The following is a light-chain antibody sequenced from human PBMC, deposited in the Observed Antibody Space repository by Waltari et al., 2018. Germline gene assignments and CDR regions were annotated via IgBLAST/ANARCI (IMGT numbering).Light chain of an antibody. Sequence: QSALTQPRSVSGSPGQSVTISCTGTPSDVGTYDSVSWYQQHPGKAPKVIIYDVTQRPSGVPRRLSGSKSDSTAAVIVCGLQAEDEADYYGCSCAGDNGFVLFGGGTRLTVL. CDR2: DVT. CDR3: CSCAGDNGFVL. CDR1: PSDVGTYDS. V-gene: IGLV2-11*01. J-gene: IGLJ2*01.